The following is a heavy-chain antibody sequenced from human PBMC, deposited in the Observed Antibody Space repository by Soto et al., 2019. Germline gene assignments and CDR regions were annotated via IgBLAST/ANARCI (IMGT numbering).Heavy chain of an antibody. CDR3: ASQGMYRSSTSCNEDSNWFEP. CDR1: SGSISSSNW. J-gene: IGHJ5*02. V-gene: IGHV4-4*02. CDR2: IYHSGST. D-gene: IGHD2-2*01. Sequence: PSETLSLTCAVSSGSISSSNWWSWVRQPPGKGLEWIGEIYHSGSTNYNPSLKSRVTISVDKSKNQFSLKLSSVTAADTAVYYCASQGMYRSSTSCNEDSNWFEPWGQGTLVTVSS.